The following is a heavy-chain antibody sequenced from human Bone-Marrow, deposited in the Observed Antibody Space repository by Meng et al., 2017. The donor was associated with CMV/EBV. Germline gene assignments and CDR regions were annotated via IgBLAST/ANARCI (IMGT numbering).Heavy chain of an antibody. J-gene: IGHJ5*02. CDR3: ARDAGTEWYWFDP. V-gene: IGHV1-2*02. D-gene: IGHD6-13*01. CDR2: INPNSGGT. CDR1: GYTFTGYY. Sequence: ASVKVSCKASGYTFTGYYMHWVRQAPGQGLEWMGWINPNSGGTNYAQKFQGRVTMTRDTSISTAYMELSRLRSDDTAVYYCARDAGTEWYWFDPWGQGTLVTVSS.